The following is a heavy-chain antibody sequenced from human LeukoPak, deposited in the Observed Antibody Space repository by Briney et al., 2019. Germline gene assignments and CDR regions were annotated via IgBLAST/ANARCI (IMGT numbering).Heavy chain of an antibody. CDR3: ARAGSITYYDFWSGYLQH. V-gene: IGHV1-18*01. CDR1: GYTFTSYG. Sequence: GASVKVSCKASGYTFTSYGISWVRQAPGQGLEWMGWISAYNGNTNYAQKLQGRVTMTTDTSTSTAYMELRSLRSDDTAVYYCARAGSITYYDFWSGYLQHWGQGTLVTVSS. J-gene: IGHJ1*01. CDR2: ISAYNGNT. D-gene: IGHD3-3*01.